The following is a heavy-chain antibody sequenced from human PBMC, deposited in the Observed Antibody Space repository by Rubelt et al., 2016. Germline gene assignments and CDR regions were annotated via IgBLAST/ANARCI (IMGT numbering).Heavy chain of an antibody. CDR1: GFTFSSYA. D-gene: IGHD6-19*01. J-gene: IGHJ4*02. CDR2: ISGSGGST. Sequence: EVQLVESGGGLVQPGGSLRLSCAASGFTFSSYAMSWVRQAPGKGLEWVSAISGSGGSTYYGEFVKGRFTISRDNSKNTLYLQMNSLRAEDTAVYYCAKDQWLPREEFDYWGQGTLVTVSS. V-gene: IGHV3-23*04. CDR3: AKDQWLPREEFDY.